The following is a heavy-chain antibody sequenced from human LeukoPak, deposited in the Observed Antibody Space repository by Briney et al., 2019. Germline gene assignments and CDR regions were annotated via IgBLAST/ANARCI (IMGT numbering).Heavy chain of an antibody. CDR1: GFKFSDYS. V-gene: IGHV3-48*01. CDR3: ARDYKYAFDN. D-gene: IGHD5-24*01. CDR2: IGIDSGNT. J-gene: IGHJ4*02. Sequence: GGSLRLSCAASGFKFSDYSMNWVRQVPGKGLEWISYIGIDSGNTNYADSVKGRFTISGDKAKNSLYLQMNSLRVEDTAVYYCARDYKYAFDNWGQGALVTVSS.